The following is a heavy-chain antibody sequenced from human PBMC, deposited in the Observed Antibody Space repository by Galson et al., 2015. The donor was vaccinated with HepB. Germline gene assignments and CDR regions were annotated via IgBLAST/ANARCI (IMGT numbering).Heavy chain of an antibody. D-gene: IGHD5-12*01. CDR3: ARDRNRYVHHDGFDI. J-gene: IGHJ3*02. CDR2: ISAYNGNR. Sequence: SVKVSCKASGYTFTNYGINWVRQAPGQGLEWMGWISAYNGNRNYAQNLQGRVTMTTDSSTTTAYMELRSLRFDDTAVYYCARDRNRYVHHDGFDIWGQGTMVTVSS. CDR1: GYTFTNYG. V-gene: IGHV1-18*04.